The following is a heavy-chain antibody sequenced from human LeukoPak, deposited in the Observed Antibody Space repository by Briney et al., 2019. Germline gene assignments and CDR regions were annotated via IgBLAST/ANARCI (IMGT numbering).Heavy chain of an antibody. CDR1: GDSVSSNSVT. V-gene: IGHV6-1*01. CDR2: TYYRSTWYN. J-gene: IGHJ5*02. Sequence: SQTLSLTCAISGDSVSSNSVTWNWIRQSPSRGLEWLGRTYYRSTWYNDYAVSVRGRITVNLDTSKNQFSLHLNSVTPEDTAVYYCARRLTQYDCFDPWGQGTLVTVSS. CDR3: ARRLTQYDCFDP. D-gene: IGHD2-2*01.